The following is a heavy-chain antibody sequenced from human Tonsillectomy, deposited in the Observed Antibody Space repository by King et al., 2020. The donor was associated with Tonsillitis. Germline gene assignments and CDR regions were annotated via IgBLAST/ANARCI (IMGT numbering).Heavy chain of an antibody. Sequence: VQLVESGGGLVQPGGSLKLSCAASGFTLSSYEMNWVRQAPGKGLEWVSYISSSGSSKYYADSVKGRFTISRDNAKNSLYLQMNSLRAGDTAVYYCAREGRKLLEYAFDIWGLGTLVTVSS. CDR2: ISSSGSSK. CDR1: GFTLSSYE. V-gene: IGHV3-48*03. D-gene: IGHD3-10*01. CDR3: AREGRKLLEYAFDI. J-gene: IGHJ3*02.